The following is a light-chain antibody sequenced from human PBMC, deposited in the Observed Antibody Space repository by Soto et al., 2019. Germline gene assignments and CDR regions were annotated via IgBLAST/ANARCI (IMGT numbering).Light chain of an antibody. CDR3: SSYRSSSTQV. V-gene: IGLV2-14*01. Sequence: QSVLTQPASVSGSPGQSITISCTGTSSDVGAYNYASWYQQHPGEAPKLMIYEVSNRPSGVSNRFSGSKSGNTASLTISGLQAEDEADYYCSSYRSSSTQVFGTGTKVTVL. CDR2: EVS. J-gene: IGLJ1*01. CDR1: SSDVGAYNY.